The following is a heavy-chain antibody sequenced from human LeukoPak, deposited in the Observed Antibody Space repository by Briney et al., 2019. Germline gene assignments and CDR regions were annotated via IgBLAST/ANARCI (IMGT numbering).Heavy chain of an antibody. CDR2: ISSNGSTI. CDR3: AREGFDCSSTSCLCYYYCMDV. CDR1: GFTFSDYY. Sequence: GGSLRLSCAASGFTFSDYYMSWIRQAPGKGLEWVSYISSNGSTIYYADSVKGRFTISRDNAKNSLYLQMNSLRAEDTAVYYCAREGFDCSSTSCLCYYYCMDVWGKGTTVTVSS. J-gene: IGHJ6*03. D-gene: IGHD2-2*01. V-gene: IGHV3-11*01.